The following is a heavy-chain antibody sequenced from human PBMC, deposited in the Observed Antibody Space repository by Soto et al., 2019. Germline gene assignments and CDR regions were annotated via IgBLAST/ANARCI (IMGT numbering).Heavy chain of an antibody. Sequence: GGSLRLSCAASGFTFSSYAMSWVRQAPGKGLEWVSAISGSGGSTYYADSVKGRFTISRDKSKNTLYLQMNSLRAEDTAVYYCAKDPGFGELSPWLGWFDPWGQGTLVTVSS. J-gene: IGHJ5*02. D-gene: IGHD3-10*01. CDR3: AKDPGFGELSPWLGWFDP. V-gene: IGHV3-23*01. CDR1: GFTFSSYA. CDR2: ISGSGGST.